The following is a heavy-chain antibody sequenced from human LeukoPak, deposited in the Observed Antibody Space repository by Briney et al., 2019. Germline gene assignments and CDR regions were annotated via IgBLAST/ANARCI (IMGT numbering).Heavy chain of an antibody. D-gene: IGHD6-19*01. CDR3: ATDGQIAVAGPAAFDI. J-gene: IGHJ3*02. V-gene: IGHV1-24*01. CDR1: GYTLTELS. Sequence: ASVKVSCKVSGYTLTELSMHWVRQAPGKGLEWMGGFDPEDGETIYARKFQGRVTMTEDTSTDTAYMELSSLRSENTAVYYCATDGQIAVAGPAAFDIWGQGTMVTVSS. CDR2: FDPEDGET.